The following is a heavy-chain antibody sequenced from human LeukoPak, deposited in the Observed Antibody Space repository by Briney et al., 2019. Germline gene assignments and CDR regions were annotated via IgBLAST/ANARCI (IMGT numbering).Heavy chain of an antibody. CDR3: ARGGRTIFGVVDLDY. D-gene: IGHD3-3*01. J-gene: IGHJ4*02. CDR2: IYYSGNT. CDR1: GGSISSYY. Sequence: SETLSLTCTVSGGSISSYYWSWIRQPPGKGLGWIGYIYYSGNTNYNPSLKSRVTISVDTSKNQFSLKLSSVTAADTAVYYCARGGRTIFGVVDLDYWGQGTLVTVSS. V-gene: IGHV4-59*01.